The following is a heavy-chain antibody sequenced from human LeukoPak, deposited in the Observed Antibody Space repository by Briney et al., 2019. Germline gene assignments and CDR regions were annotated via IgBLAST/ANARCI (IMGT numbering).Heavy chain of an antibody. CDR2: IYSDGST. CDR1: GFTVTSNY. D-gene: IGHD6-13*01. Sequence: GGSLRLSCAASGFTVTSNYMSWVRQAPGRGLEWVSVIYSDGSTYYSDSVKGRFTISTDNSKNTLYLQMNSLRAEDKAVYYCARGGERLAATRYWGQGTLVTVSS. CDR3: ARGGERLAATRY. V-gene: IGHV3-66*01. J-gene: IGHJ4*02.